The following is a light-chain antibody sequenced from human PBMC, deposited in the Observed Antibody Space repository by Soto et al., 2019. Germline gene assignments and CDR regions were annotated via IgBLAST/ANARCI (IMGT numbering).Light chain of an antibody. CDR3: NSNSCSNGWGIWV. Sequence: QSALTQPPSASGSPGQSVTISCTGSSSDVGGYNYVSWYQQHPGKAPKLMIYEVSNRPSGVPDRFSGSKSGNTASLTVSGLQAEDEAEYYCNSNSCSNGWGIWVFGNGTKLTVL. V-gene: IGLV2-8*01. J-gene: IGLJ1*01. CDR1: SSDVGGYNY. CDR2: EVS.